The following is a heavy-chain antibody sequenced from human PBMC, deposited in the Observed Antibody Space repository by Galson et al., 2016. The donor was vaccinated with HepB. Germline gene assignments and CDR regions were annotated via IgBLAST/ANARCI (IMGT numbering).Heavy chain of an antibody. J-gene: IGHJ4*02. CDR3: AREAKPYGDIDS. CDR1: GYTFSGFY. D-gene: IGHD4-17*01. Sequence: SGYTFSGFYIHWVRQAPGQGLEWMGCINPNSGVTTYAQKFQGRVTMTRDTSISTVYMELSSLRSDDTAMYYCAREAKPYGDIDSWGQGTLVTVSS. CDR2: INPNSGVT. V-gene: IGHV1-2*02.